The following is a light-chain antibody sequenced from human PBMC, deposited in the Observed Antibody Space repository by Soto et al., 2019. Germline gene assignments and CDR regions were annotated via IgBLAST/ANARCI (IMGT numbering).Light chain of an antibody. CDR3: QQCAHSPLT. V-gene: IGKV3-20*01. CDR2: DAS. CDR1: QSVSNNY. J-gene: IGKJ1*01. Sequence: EIVLTQSPGTLSLSPGERATLSCRASQSVSNNYVAWYQQKPGQPPRLLIHDASNRATGIPDRFSGSGSGTTLPLTISRLEPEDFAVYYCQQCAHSPLTFGQGTKVDIK.